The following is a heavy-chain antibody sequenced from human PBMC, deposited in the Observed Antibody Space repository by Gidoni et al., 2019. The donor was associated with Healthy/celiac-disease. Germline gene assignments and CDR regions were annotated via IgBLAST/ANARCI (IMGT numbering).Heavy chain of an antibody. CDR3: AKDGRQWWDLQEGFDY. J-gene: IGHJ4*02. D-gene: IGHD1-26*01. CDR1: GFTFSSYA. CDR2: ISGSGGST. Sequence: EVQLVESGGGLVQPGGSLRLSCAASGFTFSSYAMSWVRQAPGKGLEWVSAISGSGGSTYYADSVKGRFTISRDNSKNTLYLQMNSLRAEDTAVYYCAKDGRQWWDLQEGFDYWGQGTLVTVSS. V-gene: IGHV3-23*04.